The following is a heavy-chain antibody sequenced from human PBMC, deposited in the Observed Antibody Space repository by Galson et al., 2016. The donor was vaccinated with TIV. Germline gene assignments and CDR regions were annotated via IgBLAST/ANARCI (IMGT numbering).Heavy chain of an antibody. Sequence: SLRLSCAASGLIVTDNSMTWVRQAPGKGLEWVALIYDDGKKMYADSVQGRFTIPRDSSKNVLYLQMTSLRGEDTAAYFCARDRRHCGNECFLRYYYGMDVWGQGTTVTVSS. D-gene: IGHD2-21*01. CDR2: IYDDGKK. CDR1: GLIVTDNS. CDR3: ARDRRHCGNECFLRYYYGMDV. J-gene: IGHJ6*02. V-gene: IGHV3-66*02.